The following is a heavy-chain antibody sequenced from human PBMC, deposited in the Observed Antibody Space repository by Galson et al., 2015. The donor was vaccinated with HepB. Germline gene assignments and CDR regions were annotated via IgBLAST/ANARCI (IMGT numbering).Heavy chain of an antibody. CDR2: ISWNSGSI. J-gene: IGHJ4*02. CDR1: GFTFDDYA. V-gene: IGHV3-9*01. Sequence: SLRLSCAASGFTFDDYAMHWVRQAPGQGLEWVSGISWNSGSIGYADSVKGRFTISRDNAKNTLYLQMNSLRVEDTAMYYCTSTMVTQFDYWGQGALVTVSS. D-gene: IGHD4-23*01. CDR3: TSTMVTQFDY.